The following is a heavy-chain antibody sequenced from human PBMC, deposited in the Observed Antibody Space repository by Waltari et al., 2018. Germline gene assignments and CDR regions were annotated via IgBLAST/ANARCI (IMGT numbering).Heavy chain of an antibody. V-gene: IGHV1-2*02. J-gene: IGHJ6*02. CDR2: INPNSGGT. CDR1: GYTFTGYY. CDR3: ARAWEKWLRLGRGDYYYGMDV. Sequence: QVQPVQSGAEVKKPGASVKVSCKASGYTFTGYYMHWVRQAPGQGLEWMGWINPNSGGTNYAQKFQGRVTRTRDTSSSTADMELSRLRSDDTAVYYCARAWEKWLRLGRGDYYYGMDVWGQGTTVTVSS. D-gene: IGHD5-12*01.